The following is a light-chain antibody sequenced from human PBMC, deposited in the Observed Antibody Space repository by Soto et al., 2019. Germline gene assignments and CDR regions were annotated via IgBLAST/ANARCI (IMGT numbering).Light chain of an antibody. V-gene: IGKV3-11*01. CDR1: QSVSTY. Sequence: EIVLTQSPATLSLSPGGRATLACRASQSVSTYLAWYQQNVGQAPRLLIYNASNRATGIPGRFGGSGSGTDFTLTISSLEPEDFAISYCQQRSNWPLTFGGGTQV. CDR2: NAS. J-gene: IGKJ4*01. CDR3: QQRSNWPLT.